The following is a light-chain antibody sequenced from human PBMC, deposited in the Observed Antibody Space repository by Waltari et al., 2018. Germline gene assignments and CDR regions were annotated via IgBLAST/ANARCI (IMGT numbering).Light chain of an antibody. CDR2: EDT. J-gene: IGLJ1*01. CDR3: YSSDSTGLRV. Sequence: SYELTQPPSVSVSPGQTARITCSGHELPRKYAYWFQQKSGQAPRLVIYEDTKRPSGIPERFSGSSSGTVATLTITEAQVDDEADYYCYSSDSTGLRVFGGGTTVVVL. V-gene: IGLV3-10*01. CDR1: ELPRKY.